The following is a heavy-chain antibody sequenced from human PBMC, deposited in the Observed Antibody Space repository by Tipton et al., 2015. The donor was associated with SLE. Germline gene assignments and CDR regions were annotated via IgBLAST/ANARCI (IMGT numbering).Heavy chain of an antibody. CDR3: ARRAVDYYDSSGFEDY. CDR2: INHIGRT. V-gene: IGHV4-34*01. Sequence: TLSLTCTVYGGSFSGYYWSWIRQPPGKGLGWIGEINHIGRTNYNPSLKSRVTISVDTSENQFSLKLSSVTAADTAVYFCARRAVDYYDSSGFEDYWGQGILVSVSS. J-gene: IGHJ4*02. D-gene: IGHD3-22*01. CDR1: GGSFSGYY.